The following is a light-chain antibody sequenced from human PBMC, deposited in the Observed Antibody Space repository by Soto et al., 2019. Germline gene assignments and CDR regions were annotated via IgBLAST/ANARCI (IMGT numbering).Light chain of an antibody. V-gene: IGLV2-23*01. J-gene: IGLJ1*01. Sequence: QSVLTQPASVSESPGQSITISCTGTNSDVGTHNLVSWYQQHPGKAPKLIIYEGTKRPSGVSNRFSGSKSGNTASLTISGLQAEDEADYYCCSYALLFGTGTKSPS. CDR1: NSDVGTHNL. CDR2: EGT. CDR3: CSYALL.